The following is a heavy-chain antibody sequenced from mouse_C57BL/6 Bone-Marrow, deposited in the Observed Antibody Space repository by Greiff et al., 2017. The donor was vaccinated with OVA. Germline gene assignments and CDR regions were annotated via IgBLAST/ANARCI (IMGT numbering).Heavy chain of an antibody. D-gene: IGHD1-1*01. CDR3: ARSYYGSSFVFDF. CDR2: IYPRSGNT. Sequence: QVQLKQSGAELARPGASVKLSCKASGYTFTSYGISWVKQRTGQGLEWIGEIYPRSGNTYYNEKFKGKATLTADKSSSTAYMELRSLTSEDSAVYFCARSYYGSSFVFDFWGRGTTLTVSA. J-gene: IGHJ2*01. CDR1: GYTFTSYG. V-gene: IGHV1-81*01.